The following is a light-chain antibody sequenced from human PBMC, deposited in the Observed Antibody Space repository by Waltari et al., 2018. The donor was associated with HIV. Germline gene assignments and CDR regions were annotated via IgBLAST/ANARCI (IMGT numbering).Light chain of an antibody. V-gene: IGLV2-23*02. Sequence: QSALTQPASVSGSPGQSITISCPGTNRDLGKYTLVCWYQQHPGKVPKVLIFEVTTRPSGISHRFSGSKSDNTASLTISGLQAEDEADYYCSSYATGNTYVFGTGTSVTVL. CDR1: NRDLGKYTL. J-gene: IGLJ1*01. CDR3: SSYATGNTYV. CDR2: EVT.